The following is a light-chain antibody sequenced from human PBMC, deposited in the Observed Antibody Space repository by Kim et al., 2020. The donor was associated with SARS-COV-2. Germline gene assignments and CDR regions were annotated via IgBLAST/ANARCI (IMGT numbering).Light chain of an antibody. CDR2: DAS. J-gene: IGKJ4*01. CDR3: QQANSFPLT. Sequence: ASIGDRVTITCRASQGISRWLAWYQQKPGKPPSLLIYDASSLQSGVPSRFSGSGFGTDFTLTISNLQPEDFATYYCQQANSFPLTFGGGTKVDIK. V-gene: IGKV1-12*01. CDR1: QGISRW.